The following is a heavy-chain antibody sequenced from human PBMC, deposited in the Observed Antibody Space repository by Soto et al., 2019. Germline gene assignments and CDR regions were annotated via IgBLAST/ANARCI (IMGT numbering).Heavy chain of an antibody. D-gene: IGHD3-16*01. CDR3: ARVGRLMVSADC. CDR1: GGSFSGYY. CDR2: INHSGST. Sequence: SETLSLTCAVYGGSFSGYYWSWIRQPPGKGLEWIGEINHSGSTNYNPSLKSRVTISVDTSKNQFSLKLSSVTAADTAVYYCARVGRLMVSADCWGQGTLVRVS. V-gene: IGHV4-34*01. J-gene: IGHJ4*02.